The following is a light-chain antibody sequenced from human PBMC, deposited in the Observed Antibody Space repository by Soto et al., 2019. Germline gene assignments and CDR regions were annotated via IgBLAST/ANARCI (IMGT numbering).Light chain of an antibody. CDR2: SND. Sequence: QSVLTQPPSASGTPGQRVTIFCSGSNRNLGKYTVNWYQQLPGAAPKLLVYSNDRRPSGVPDRFSGSKSGTSASLAISGLQSDDEADYYCAAWDDSLNAWVFGGGTKLTVL. V-gene: IGLV1-44*01. CDR3: AAWDDSLNAWV. J-gene: IGLJ3*02. CDR1: NRNLGKYT.